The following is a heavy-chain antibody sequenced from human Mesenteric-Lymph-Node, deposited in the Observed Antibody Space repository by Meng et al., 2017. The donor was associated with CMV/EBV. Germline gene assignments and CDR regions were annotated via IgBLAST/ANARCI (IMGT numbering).Heavy chain of an antibody. CDR3: ARGESNYYDGSGYYIDY. Sequence: GGSLRLSCAASGFTFSSYTMNWVRQAPGKGLEWVSSISGSSSYIYYTDSLKGRFTISRDNAKNSLYLQVNSLRAEDAAVYYCARGESNYYDGSGYYIDYWGQGTLVTVSS. J-gene: IGHJ4*02. CDR2: ISGSSSYI. D-gene: IGHD3-22*01. V-gene: IGHV3-21*01. CDR1: GFTFSSYT.